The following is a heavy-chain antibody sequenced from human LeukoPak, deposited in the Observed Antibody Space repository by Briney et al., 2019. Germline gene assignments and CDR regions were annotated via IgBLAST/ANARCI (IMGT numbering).Heavy chain of an antibody. D-gene: IGHD2-15*01. Sequence: GGSLRLSCAASGFTFDDYAMHWVRQAPGKGLEWVSLISGDGGSTYYADSVKGRFTISRDNRKNSLYLQMNSLRTEDTALYYCAKVGCSGGSCYPYDAFDIWGQGTMVTVSS. CDR1: GFTFDDYA. CDR3: AKVGCSGGSCYPYDAFDI. CDR2: ISGDGGST. J-gene: IGHJ3*02. V-gene: IGHV3-43*02.